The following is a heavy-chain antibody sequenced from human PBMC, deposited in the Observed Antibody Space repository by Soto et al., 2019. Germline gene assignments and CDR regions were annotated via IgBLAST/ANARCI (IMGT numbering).Heavy chain of an antibody. J-gene: IGHJ4*02. CDR2: ISYDGSNK. V-gene: IGHV3-30-3*01. D-gene: IGHD6-13*01. CDR1: GFTFSSYA. Sequence: QVQLVESGGGVVQPGRSLRLSCAASGFTFSSYAMHWVRQAPGKGLEWVAVISYDGSNKYYADSVKGRFTISRDNSKNTLYLQMNSLRAEDTAVYYCARGCPLAAAGRPALDYWGQGTLVTVSS. CDR3: ARGCPLAAAGRPALDY.